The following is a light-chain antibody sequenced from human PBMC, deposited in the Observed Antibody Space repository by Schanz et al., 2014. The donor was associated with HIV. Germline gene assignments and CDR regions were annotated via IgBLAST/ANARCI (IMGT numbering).Light chain of an antibody. CDR3: SSYTTSRTWV. CDR2: DVS. CDR1: SSDVGGYNY. Sequence: SVLTQPASVSGSPGQSITISCTGTSSDVGGYNYVSWYQQHPGKAPKVIIYDVSVRPSGVSNRFSGYKSGDTASLTISGLQAEDEADFYCSSYTTSRTWVFGGGTKLTVL. V-gene: IGLV2-14*03. J-gene: IGLJ3*02.